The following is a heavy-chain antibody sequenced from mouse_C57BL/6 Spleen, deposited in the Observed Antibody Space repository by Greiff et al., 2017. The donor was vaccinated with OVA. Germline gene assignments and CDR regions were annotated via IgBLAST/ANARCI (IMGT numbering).Heavy chain of an antibody. CDR3: ARELGQGYYYAMDY. CDR1: GYTFTSYG. J-gene: IGHJ4*01. D-gene: IGHD4-1*01. V-gene: IGHV1-81*01. CDR2: IYPRSGNT. Sequence: VHLVESGAELARPGASVKLSCKASGYTFTSYGISWVKQRTGQGLEWIGEIYPRSGNTYYNEKFKGKATLTADKSSSTAYMELRSLTSEDSAVYFCARELGQGYYYAMDYWGQGTSVTVSS.